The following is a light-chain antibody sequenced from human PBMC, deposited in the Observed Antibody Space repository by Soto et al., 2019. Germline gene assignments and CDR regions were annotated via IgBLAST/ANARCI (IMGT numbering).Light chain of an antibody. J-gene: IGKJ3*01. CDR2: AAS. V-gene: IGKV1-39*01. CDR1: QSITNS. CDR3: QQRHSRPFT. Sequence: DIQMTQSPSSLSASVGDRVTITCRASQSITNSLNWYQHKPGKAPTLVVYAASSLQSGVPSRFSGSGSGTDFTLTISSLQPEDFAAYFCQQRHSRPFTFGAGTKVDIK.